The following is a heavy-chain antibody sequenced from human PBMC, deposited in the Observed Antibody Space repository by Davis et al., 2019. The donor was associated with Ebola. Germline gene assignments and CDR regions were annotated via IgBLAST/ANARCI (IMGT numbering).Heavy chain of an antibody. CDR1: GFTFSSYS. Sequence: GGSLRLSCAASGFTFSSYSMNWVRQAPGKGLEWVSSISSSSSYIYYADSVKGRFTISRDNAKNSLYLQMNSLRAEDTAVYYCAKAPSRIRFHYYYYGMDVWGQGTTVTVSS. J-gene: IGHJ6*02. CDR3: AKAPSRIRFHYYYYGMDV. V-gene: IGHV3-21*01. CDR2: ISSSSSYI. D-gene: IGHD3-3*01.